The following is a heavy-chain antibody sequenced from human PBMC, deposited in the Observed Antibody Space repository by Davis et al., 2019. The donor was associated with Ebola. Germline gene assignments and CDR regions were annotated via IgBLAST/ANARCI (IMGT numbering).Heavy chain of an antibody. V-gene: IGHV4-34*01. D-gene: IGHD3-16*01. Sequence: WIGEINHSGSTNYNPSLKSRVTISVDTSKNQFSLKLSSVTAADTAVYYCARYGGLRLGELLYYYYGMDVWGQGTTVTVSS. CDR3: ARYGGLRLGELLYYYYGMDV. J-gene: IGHJ6*02. CDR2: INHSGST.